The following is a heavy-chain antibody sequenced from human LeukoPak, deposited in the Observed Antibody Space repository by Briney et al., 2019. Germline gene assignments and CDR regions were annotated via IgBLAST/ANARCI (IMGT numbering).Heavy chain of an antibody. D-gene: IGHD6-13*01. V-gene: IGHV4-4*07. CDR2: IYSDGSV. CDR3: ARGPAASGYFDY. CDR1: GGSISSHY. Sequence: NPSETLSLTCSVSGGSISSHYWSWLRQPAGKGLEWIGHIYSDGSVNYNPSVKSRVTMSVDTSKNQFSLKLYFVTAADTAVFYCARGPAASGYFDYWDQGTLVTVSS. J-gene: IGHJ4*02.